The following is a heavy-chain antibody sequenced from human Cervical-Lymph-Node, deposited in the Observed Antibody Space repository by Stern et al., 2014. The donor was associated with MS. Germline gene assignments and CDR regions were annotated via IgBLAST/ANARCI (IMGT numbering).Heavy chain of an antibody. V-gene: IGHV5-51*01. J-gene: IGHJ6*02. CDR1: GYSFPAYW. CDR3: ARQEGSRHYGLDV. D-gene: IGHD6-6*01. Sequence: QLVQSGAAVKQSGESLKISCKGSGYSFPAYWIAWVRQMPGKGLEWMGIIHPGDSDIKYSPAFQGQVTISADKSTRTAYLQWSSLKASDTAMYYCARQEGSRHYGLDVWGQGTTVTVSS. CDR2: IHPGDSDI.